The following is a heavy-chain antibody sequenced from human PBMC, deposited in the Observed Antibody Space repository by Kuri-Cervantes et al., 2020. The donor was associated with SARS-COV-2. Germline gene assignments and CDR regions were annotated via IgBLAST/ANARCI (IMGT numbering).Heavy chain of an antibody. Sequence: SETLSLTCAVYGGSFSSYYWSWIRQPPGKGLEWIGEINHSGSTNYNPSLKSRVTISVDTSKNQFSLKLSSVTAADTAVYYCARGCYDFGSGYYTGCWFDPWGQGTLVTVSS. CDR3: ARGCYDFGSGYYTGCWFDP. J-gene: IGHJ5*02. D-gene: IGHD3-3*01. CDR1: GGSFSSYY. CDR2: INHSGST. V-gene: IGHV4-34*01.